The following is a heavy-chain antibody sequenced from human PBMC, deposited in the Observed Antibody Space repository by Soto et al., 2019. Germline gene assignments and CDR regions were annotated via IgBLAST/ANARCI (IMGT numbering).Heavy chain of an antibody. D-gene: IGHD6-13*01. J-gene: IGHJ6*02. CDR1: GFTFSSYG. Sequence: QVQLVESGGGVVQPGRSLRLSCAASGFTFSSYGMHWVRQAPGKGLEWVAVISYDGSNKYYADSVKGRFTISRDNSKNTLYLQMNSLRAEDTAVYYCAKDQGAGTIAFGMDVWGQGTTVTVSS. CDR3: AKDQGAGTIAFGMDV. V-gene: IGHV3-30*18. CDR2: ISYDGSNK.